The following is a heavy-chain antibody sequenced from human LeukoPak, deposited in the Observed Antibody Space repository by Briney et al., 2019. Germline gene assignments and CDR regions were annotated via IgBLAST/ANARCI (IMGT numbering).Heavy chain of an antibody. CDR2: IYTSGST. V-gene: IGHV4-61*02. J-gene: IGHJ4*02. CDR1: GGSISSGSYY. Sequence: SQTPSLTCTVSGGSISSGSYYWSWIRQPAGKGLEWIGRIYTSGSTNYNPSLKSRVTISVDTSKNQFSLKLSSVTAADTAVHYCARSLSPDSSGYSRAFDYWGQGTLVTVSS. D-gene: IGHD3-22*01. CDR3: ARSLSPDSSGYSRAFDY.